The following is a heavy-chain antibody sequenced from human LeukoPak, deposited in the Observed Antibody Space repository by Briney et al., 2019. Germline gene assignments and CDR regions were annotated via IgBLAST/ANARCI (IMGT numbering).Heavy chain of an antibody. CDR1: GFTFSSYG. J-gene: IGHJ6*03. CDR3: TRLGVDRIPNYYYYYMDV. Sequence: GGSLRLSCAASGFTFSSYGMHWVRQAPGKGLEWEAFIRYDGSNKYYADSVKGRFTISRDNSKNTLYLQMNSLRAEDTAVYYCTRLGVDRIPNYYYYYMDVWGKGTTVTVSS. V-gene: IGHV3-30*02. D-gene: IGHD3-3*01. CDR2: IRYDGSNK.